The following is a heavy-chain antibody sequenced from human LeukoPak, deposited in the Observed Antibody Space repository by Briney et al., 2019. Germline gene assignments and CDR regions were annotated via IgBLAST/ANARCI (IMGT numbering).Heavy chain of an antibody. CDR3: ARATKDFWSGSRFDY. Sequence: SETLSLTCTVSGGSISSGGYYWSWIRQHPGQGLEWIGYIYYSGSTYYNPSLKSRVTISVDTSKNQFSLKLSSVTAADTAVYYCARATKDFWSGSRFDYWGQGTLVTVSS. CDR2: IYYSGST. J-gene: IGHJ4*02. CDR1: GGSISSGGYY. D-gene: IGHD3-3*01. V-gene: IGHV4-31*03.